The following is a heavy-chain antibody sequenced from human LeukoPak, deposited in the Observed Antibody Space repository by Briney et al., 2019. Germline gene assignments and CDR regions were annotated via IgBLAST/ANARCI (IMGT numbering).Heavy chain of an antibody. Sequence: GWSLRLSCAASGFTFDDYAMHWVRQAPAKGLEWVSGISWNSGSIDYADSVKGRFTISRDNAKNSLYLQMKSLRAEDTALYYCAKDMGNYYGSGLFDPWGQGTLVTVSS. V-gene: IGHV3-9*01. CDR2: ISWNSGSI. J-gene: IGHJ5*02. CDR3: AKDMGNYYGSGLFDP. D-gene: IGHD3-10*01. CDR1: GFTFDDYA.